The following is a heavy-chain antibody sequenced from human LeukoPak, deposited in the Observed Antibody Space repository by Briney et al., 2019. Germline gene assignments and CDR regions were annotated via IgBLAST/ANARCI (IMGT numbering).Heavy chain of an antibody. CDR1: GFTFSNAW. J-gene: IGHJ4*02. CDR2: VRSKTDGGTI. CDR3: TTVIMGAPKDDS. V-gene: IGHV3-15*05. D-gene: IGHD1-26*01. Sequence: GGSLRLSCAASGFTFSNAWMSWVRQAPGKGLEWVGRVRSKTDGGTIDYAAPVKGGFTISRDDSRTTLYLQMNSLKTEDTAVYYCTTVIMGAPKDDSWGQGTLVTVSS.